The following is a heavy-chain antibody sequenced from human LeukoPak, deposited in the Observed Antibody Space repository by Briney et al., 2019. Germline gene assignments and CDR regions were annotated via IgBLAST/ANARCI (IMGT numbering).Heavy chain of an antibody. CDR2: ISSNGGST. V-gene: IGHV3-64D*06. D-gene: IGHD3-10*01. CDR3: VKDGSGSYYTYYFDY. CDR1: GVIFSGHA. Sequence: GGSLRLSCSVSGVIFSGHAMHWVRQAPGKGLEYVSAISSNGGSTYYADSVKGRFTISRDNSKNTLYLQMSSLRAEDTAVYYCVKDGSGSYYTYYFDYWGQGTLVTVPS. J-gene: IGHJ4*02.